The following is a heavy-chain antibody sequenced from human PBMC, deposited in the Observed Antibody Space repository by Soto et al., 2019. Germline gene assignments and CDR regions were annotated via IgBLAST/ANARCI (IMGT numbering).Heavy chain of an antibody. Sequence: QVQLVESGGGVVQPGRSLRLSCAASGFTFSSYGMHWVRQAPGKGLEWVAVIWYDGSNKYYADSVKGRFTISRDNSKNTLYLQMNSLRAEDTAVYYCASSAGEAAAGTEYFQHWGQGTLVTVSS. J-gene: IGHJ1*01. V-gene: IGHV3-33*01. CDR2: IWYDGSNK. CDR3: ASSAGEAAAGTEYFQH. D-gene: IGHD6-13*01. CDR1: GFTFSSYG.